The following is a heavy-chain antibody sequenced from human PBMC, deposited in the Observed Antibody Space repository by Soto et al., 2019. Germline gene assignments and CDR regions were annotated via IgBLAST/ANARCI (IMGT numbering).Heavy chain of an antibody. J-gene: IGHJ4*02. Sequence: LRLSCAASGFTFSSYAMSWVRQAPGKGLEWVSAISGLGTSTYYADSVKGRFTTSRDDSKNTLYLQMNSLRAEDTAVYYCARDLNGATQFGWGQGTLVTVSS. CDR2: ISGLGTST. D-gene: IGHD1-26*01. CDR3: ARDLNGATQFG. V-gene: IGHV3-23*01. CDR1: GFTFSSYA.